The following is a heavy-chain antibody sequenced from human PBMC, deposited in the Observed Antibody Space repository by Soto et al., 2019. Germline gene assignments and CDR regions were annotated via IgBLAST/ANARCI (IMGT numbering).Heavy chain of an antibody. Sequence: KPSETLSLTCAVYGGSLSGYYWGWVRQPPGKGLEWIGEVNHGGGSNYPPSLKSRVSISVDTSNNQFSLRIKSVTPADTAVYYCVCCEITFLGGMYVRRQGTTVTVS. CDR3: VCCEITFLGGMYV. V-gene: IGHV4-34*01. CDR1: GGSLSGYY. D-gene: IGHD1-20*01. J-gene: IGHJ6*02. CDR2: VNHGGGS.